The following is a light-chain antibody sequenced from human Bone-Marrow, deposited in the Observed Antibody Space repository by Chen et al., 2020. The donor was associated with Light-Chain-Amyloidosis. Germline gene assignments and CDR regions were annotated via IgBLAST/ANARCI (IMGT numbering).Light chain of an antibody. V-gene: IGLV3-21*02. CDR2: DDS. CDR3: QVWERSRDRPV. CDR1: NLGSTS. Sequence: SYVLTQPSSVSVAPGQTATIACGGNNLGSTSVHCYQQTPGQAPLLVVYDDSDRPSGIPERWAGSNCGKSGTLSISRVEAWDEADYYCQVWERSRDRPVFGGGTKLTVL. J-gene: IGLJ3*02.